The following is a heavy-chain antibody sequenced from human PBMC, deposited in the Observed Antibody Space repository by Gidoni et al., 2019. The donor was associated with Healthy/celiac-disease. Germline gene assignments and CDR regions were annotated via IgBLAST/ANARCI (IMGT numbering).Heavy chain of an antibody. V-gene: IGHV1-24*01. CDR1: GYTLTELS. Sequence: QVQLVQSGAEVKKPGASVKVSSKVSGYTLTELSMHWVRQAPGKGLEWMGGFDPEDSETIYAQKFQGRVTMTEDTSTDTAYMGLSSLRSEDTAVYYCATADHSSGWYWGDFDYWGQGTLVTVSS. CDR3: ATADHSSGWYWGDFDY. J-gene: IGHJ4*02. D-gene: IGHD6-19*01. CDR2: FDPEDSET.